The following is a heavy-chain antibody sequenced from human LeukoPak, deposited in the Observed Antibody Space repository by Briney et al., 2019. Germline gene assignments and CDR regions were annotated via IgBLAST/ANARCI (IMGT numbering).Heavy chain of an antibody. V-gene: IGHV1-18*01. CDR2: ISAYNGNT. D-gene: IGHD3-3*01. Sequence: ASVKVSCKASGYTFTSYGISWVRQAPGQGLEWMGWISAYNGNTNYAQKLQGRVTTTTDTSTSTAYMELRSLRSDDTAVYYCARGRPYYDFWSGSGLDYWGQGTLVTVSS. CDR3: ARGRPYYDFWSGSGLDY. J-gene: IGHJ4*02. CDR1: GYTFTSYG.